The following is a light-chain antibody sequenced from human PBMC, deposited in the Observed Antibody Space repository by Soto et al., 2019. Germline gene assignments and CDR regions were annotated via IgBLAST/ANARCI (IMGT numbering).Light chain of an antibody. V-gene: IGKV3-11*01. J-gene: IGKJ5*01. CDR1: QSIRTN. CDR2: GAY. CDR3: KQRSNWPIT. Sequence: ELVFTQSPATLSVSAGGTVTLSCRASQSIRTNVAWYQQIPGQAPRLLVYGAYTRATGVQARFSGSGSGTDFTLTIRSLEPEDFAVYYCKQRSNWPITVGQGTRLEIK.